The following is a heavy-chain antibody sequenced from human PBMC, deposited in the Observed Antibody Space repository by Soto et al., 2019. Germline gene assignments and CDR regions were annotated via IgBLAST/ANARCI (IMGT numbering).Heavy chain of an antibody. Sequence: EVQLLESGGGLVQPGGSLRLSCAASGFAFGAYAMTWVRQAPGKGLEWVSVISGAGGNTYYADSVKGRFTVSRDKSKKMLYLEKNSLRVEDTSIYYCAKDPVPQLLPSWWVDPWGQGTRVTVS. D-gene: IGHD2-2*01. V-gene: IGHV3-23*01. CDR3: AKDPVPQLLPSWWVDP. CDR2: ISGAGGNT. J-gene: IGHJ5*02. CDR1: GFAFGAYA.